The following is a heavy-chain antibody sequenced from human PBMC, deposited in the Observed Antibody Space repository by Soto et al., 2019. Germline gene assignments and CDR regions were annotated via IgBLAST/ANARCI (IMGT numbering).Heavy chain of an antibody. CDR2: ISGSGGST. CDR3: AKAGAPYYYGSGSYSYYYYYMDV. CDR1: GFTFSSYA. D-gene: IGHD3-10*01. V-gene: IGHV3-23*01. Sequence: GGSLRLSCAASGFTFSSYAMSWVRQAPGKGLEWVSAISGSGGSTYYADSVKGRFTISRDNSKNTLYLQMNSLRAEDTAVYYCAKAGAPYYYGSGSYSYYYYYMDVWGKGTTVTVSS. J-gene: IGHJ6*03.